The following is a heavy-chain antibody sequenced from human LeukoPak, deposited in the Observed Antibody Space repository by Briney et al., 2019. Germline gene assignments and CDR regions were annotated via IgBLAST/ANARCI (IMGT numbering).Heavy chain of an antibody. CDR2: ISPSGGST. J-gene: IGHJ6*03. V-gene: IGHV1-46*01. CDR3: ATSRDGYTKNYYYYMDV. CDR1: GYTFTSNY. D-gene: IGHD5-24*01. Sequence: ASVKVSCKAFGYTFTSNYMHWVRQAPGQGPEWMGVISPSGGSTTYAQKFQGRVTLTRDMSTSTDYLELSSLRSEDTAVYYCATSRDGYTKNYYYYMDVWGKGTTVTVSS.